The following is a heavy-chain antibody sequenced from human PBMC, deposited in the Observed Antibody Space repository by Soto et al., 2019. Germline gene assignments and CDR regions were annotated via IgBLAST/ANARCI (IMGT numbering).Heavy chain of an antibody. J-gene: IGHJ6*02. Sequence: GGSLILSCVASGFVFKNYEMNWVRQAPGKGLEWISYISNSGNTIYVADSMRGRFTISRDNAKNSLFLQMNSLRADDTAVYYCARDIDNRDYYYGLDVWGQGTTVTVSS. CDR1: GFVFKNYE. D-gene: IGHD1-20*01. CDR3: ARDIDNRDYYYGLDV. V-gene: IGHV3-48*03. CDR2: ISNSGNTI.